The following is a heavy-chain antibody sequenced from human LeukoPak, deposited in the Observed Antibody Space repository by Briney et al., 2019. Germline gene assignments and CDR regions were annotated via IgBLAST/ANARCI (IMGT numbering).Heavy chain of an antibody. CDR1: GFTFSSYW. CDR3: ARAKIGSSGWPFDY. D-gene: IGHD6-19*01. V-gene: IGHV3-74*01. CDR2: INSDGIPT. J-gene: IGHJ4*02. Sequence: GGSLRLSCAASGFTFSSYWMHWVRHAPGKGLVWVSRINSDGIPTYYADSVKGRFTISRDNAKNSLYLQMNSLRAEDTAVYYCARAKIGSSGWPFDYWGQGTLVTVSS.